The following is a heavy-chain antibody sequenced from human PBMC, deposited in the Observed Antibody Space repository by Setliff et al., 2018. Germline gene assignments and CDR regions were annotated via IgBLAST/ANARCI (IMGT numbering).Heavy chain of an antibody. V-gene: IGHV3-21*01. J-gene: IGHJ3*02. Sequence: PGGSLRLSCTASAFPFSIYSMHWVRQAPGKGLEWVSSISDSSFHIYYRDSVKGRFTISRDNARNSLYLQMNSLRADDTAVYYCARSAANGGHDPFDIWGQGTMVTVS. D-gene: IGHD6-25*01. CDR3: ARSAANGGHDPFDI. CDR2: ISDSSFHI. CDR1: AFPFSIYS.